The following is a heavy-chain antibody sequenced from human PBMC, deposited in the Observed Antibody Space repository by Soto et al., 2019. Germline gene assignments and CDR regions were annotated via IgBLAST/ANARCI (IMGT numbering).Heavy chain of an antibody. J-gene: IGHJ3*01. CDR2: ISYDGSDE. CDR1: GFNFKGLA. V-gene: IGHV3-30*03. D-gene: IGHD3-16*01. CDR3: GVNNYETLVGAFDF. Sequence: QVQLVESGGGVVQPGTSLRLSCAGSGFNFKGLAMHWVRQAPGKGPELVAVISYDGSDEYYGNSVKGRLSISRENSNNFVYLQMNSLRGDDTALYCCGVNNYETLVGAFDFWGPGTMVTVSS.